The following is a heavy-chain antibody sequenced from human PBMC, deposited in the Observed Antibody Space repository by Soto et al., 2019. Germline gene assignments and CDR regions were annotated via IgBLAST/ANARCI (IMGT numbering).Heavy chain of an antibody. Sequence: EVQLLESGGGLVQPGGSLRLSCAASGFTFSSYAMSWVRQAPGKGLEWGSAISGSGGSTYYADSVKGRFTISRDNSKNTLYLQMNSLRAEDTAVYYCAKDGVVGSSSWYYFDYWGQGTLVTVSS. CDR1: GFTFSSYA. V-gene: IGHV3-23*01. J-gene: IGHJ4*02. CDR3: AKDGVVGSSSWYYFDY. CDR2: ISGSGGST. D-gene: IGHD6-13*01.